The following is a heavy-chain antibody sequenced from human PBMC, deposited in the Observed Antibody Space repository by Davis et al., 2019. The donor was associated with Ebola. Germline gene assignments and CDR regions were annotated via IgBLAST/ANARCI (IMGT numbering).Heavy chain of an antibody. V-gene: IGHV1-2*02. CDR2: INPNSGGT. D-gene: IGHD6-13*01. J-gene: IGHJ6*03. CDR1: GYTFTGYY. Sequence: ASVKVSCKASGYTFTGYYMHWVRQAPGQGLEWMGWINPNSGGTNYAQKFQGRVTMTRDTSISTAYMELSRLRSDDTAVYYCARDGSFRYSSSWPPHYYYYYMDVWGKGTTVTVSS. CDR3: ARDGSFRYSSSWPPHYYYYYMDV.